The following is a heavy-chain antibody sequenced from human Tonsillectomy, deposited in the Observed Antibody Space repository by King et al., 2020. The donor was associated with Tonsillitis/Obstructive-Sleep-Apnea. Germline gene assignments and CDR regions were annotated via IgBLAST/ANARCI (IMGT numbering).Heavy chain of an antibody. V-gene: IGHV3-64*01. Sequence: QLVQSGGGLVQPGGSLRLYCAASGFTFSSYAMHWVRQAPGKGLEYVSAISSNGGSTYYANSVRGRFTISRDNSKNTLYLQMGSLRAEDMTVYYCARGRAVTTFTAAGVDSYYYVMDVWGQGTTVTVSS. CDR3: ARGRAVTTFTAAGVDSYYYVMDV. J-gene: IGHJ6*02. CDR2: ISSNGGST. CDR1: GFTFSSYA. D-gene: IGHD4-11*01.